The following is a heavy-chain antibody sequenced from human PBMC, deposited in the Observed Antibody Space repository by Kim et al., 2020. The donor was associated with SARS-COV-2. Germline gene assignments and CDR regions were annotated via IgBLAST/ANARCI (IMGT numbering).Heavy chain of an antibody. J-gene: IGHJ6*02. D-gene: IGHD2-15*01. CDR3: AKDLGVVTLNYNYYGMDV. V-gene: IGHV3-30*02. Sequence: KGRSTICRDNSKNTMYVQMNGLRAEDTAVYYCAKDLGVVTLNYNYYGMDVWGQGTTVTVSS.